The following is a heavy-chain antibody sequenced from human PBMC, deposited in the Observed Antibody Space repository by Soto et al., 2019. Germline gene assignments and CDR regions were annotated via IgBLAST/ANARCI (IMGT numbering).Heavy chain of an antibody. CDR1: GYSISSGSY. V-gene: IGHV4-38-2*02. D-gene: IGHD3-10*01. J-gene: IGHJ4*01. Sequence: SETLSLTGTVAGYSISSGSYWGWIRQPPGKGPEGIASIYHGGTTFYNPSLKRRFTVSVDKSNNHFSLKLRSFTAADTPIYYCGKAPVMVVADSPFDYWGHGTLVTVSS. CDR2: IYHGGTT. CDR3: GKAPVMVVADSPFDY.